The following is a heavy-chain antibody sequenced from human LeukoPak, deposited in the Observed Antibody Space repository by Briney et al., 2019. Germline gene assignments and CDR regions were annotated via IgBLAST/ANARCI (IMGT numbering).Heavy chain of an antibody. J-gene: IGHJ6*04. Sequence: GGSLRLSCAASGFTFSNYAMSWVRQAPGKGLEWVSSINGRGGSTYYADSVKGRFTISRDNAKNSLYLQMNSLRAEDTAVYYCARESGVTLLRGSLNVWGKGTTVTISS. CDR1: GFTFSNYA. V-gene: IGHV3-23*01. D-gene: IGHD3-10*01. CDR3: ARESGVTLLRGSLNV. CDR2: INGRGGST.